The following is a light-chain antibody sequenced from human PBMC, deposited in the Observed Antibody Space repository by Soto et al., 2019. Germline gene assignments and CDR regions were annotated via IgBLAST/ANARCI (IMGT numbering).Light chain of an antibody. J-gene: IGKJ1*01. Sequence: EFVLTHSQGTLSLSPCERATLSFSASQTVRNNYFAWYHQKPAHAPTLLIYDASSSATAITHRFSGSGSGTKFSLTINSLEHEDSAVYYCQQYDTSPRTFGQGTKVDIK. CDR2: DAS. CDR3: QQYDTSPRT. V-gene: IGKV3-20*01. CDR1: QTVRNNY.